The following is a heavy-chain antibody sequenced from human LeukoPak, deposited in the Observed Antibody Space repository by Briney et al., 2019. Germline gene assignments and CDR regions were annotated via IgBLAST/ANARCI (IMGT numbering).Heavy chain of an antibody. CDR2: INSDGSST. CDR3: ARELECYYDSSGYLI. J-gene: IGHJ4*02. CDR1: GFTFSSYW. V-gene: IGHV3-74*01. Sequence: GGSLRLSCAASGFTFSSYWMHRVRQAPGKGLVWVSRINSDGSSTSYADSVKGRFTISRDNAKNTLYLQMNSLRAEDTAVYYCARELECYYDSSGYLIWGQGTLVTVSS. D-gene: IGHD3-22*01.